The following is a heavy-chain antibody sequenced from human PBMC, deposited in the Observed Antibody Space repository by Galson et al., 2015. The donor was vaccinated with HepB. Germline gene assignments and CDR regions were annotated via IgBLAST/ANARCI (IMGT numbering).Heavy chain of an antibody. J-gene: IGHJ6*02. Sequence: SLRLSCAGSGFNFGSYFMNCVRQAPGKGLEWVAYISTRSTYIYYADSMKGRFTISRDDAKNSLYLQMNSLRADDTAVYYCARVYDGDDAGEDYGMDVWGPGATVTVSS. D-gene: IGHD4-17*01. CDR3: ARVYDGDDAGEDYGMDV. CDR1: GFNFGSYF. CDR2: ISTRSTYI. V-gene: IGHV3-21*06.